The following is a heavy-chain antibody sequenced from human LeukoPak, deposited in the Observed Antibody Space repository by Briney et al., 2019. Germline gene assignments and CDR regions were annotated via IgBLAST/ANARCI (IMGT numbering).Heavy chain of an antibody. V-gene: IGHV1-69*05. CDR1: GGTFSSYA. CDR3: ARISTLYSSGWSNWFDP. CDR2: IIPIFGTA. D-gene: IGHD6-19*01. Sequence: SVKVSCKASGGTFSSYAISWVRQAPGQGLEWMGGIIPIFGTANYAQKFQGRVTITTDEATSTAYRELSSLRSEDTAVYYCARISTLYSSGWSNWFDPWGQGTLVTVSS. J-gene: IGHJ5*02.